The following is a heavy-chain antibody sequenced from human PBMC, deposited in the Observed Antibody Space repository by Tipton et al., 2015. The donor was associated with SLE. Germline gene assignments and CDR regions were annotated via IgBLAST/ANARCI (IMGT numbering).Heavy chain of an antibody. D-gene: IGHD3-10*01. J-gene: IGHJ4*02. Sequence: VQLVQSGGGLVQPGGSLRLSCAASGFTVSSNYMSWVRQAPGKGLEWVSVIYSGGSTYYADSVKGRFTISRHNSKNTLYLQMNSLRAEDTAVYYWAGTRGFGELFHHPLDYWGQGTLVTVSS. CDR2: IYSGGST. CDR3: AGTRGFGELFHHPLDY. CDR1: GFTVSSNY. V-gene: IGHV3-53*04.